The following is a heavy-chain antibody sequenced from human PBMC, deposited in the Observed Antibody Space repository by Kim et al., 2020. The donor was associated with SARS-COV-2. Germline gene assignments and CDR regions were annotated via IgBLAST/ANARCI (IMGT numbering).Heavy chain of an antibody. V-gene: IGHV3-53*01. Sequence: GGSLRLSCAASGFSVSTNDMSWVRQAPGKGLEWVASIFGSGNTYYADSAKGRFTISRDNSKNTLYLQMNSVRAEDTAAYHCARKLLWFGDNGMDVWGQGTAVTVSS. CDR1: GFSVSTND. D-gene: IGHD3-10*01. J-gene: IGHJ6*02. CDR3: ARKLLWFGDNGMDV. CDR2: IFGSGNT.